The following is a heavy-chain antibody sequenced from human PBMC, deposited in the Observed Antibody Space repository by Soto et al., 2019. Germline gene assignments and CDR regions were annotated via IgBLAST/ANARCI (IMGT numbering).Heavy chain of an antibody. Sequence: QVQLVESGGGVVQPGRSLRLSCAASGFTFSSYAMHWVRQAPGKGLEWVAVISYDGSNKYYADSVKGRFTISRDNSENTLYLQMNSLRAEDTAVYYCAREDSSGYYGYWGQGTLVTVSS. D-gene: IGHD3-22*01. J-gene: IGHJ4*02. V-gene: IGHV3-30-3*01. CDR3: AREDSSGYYGY. CDR1: GFTFSSYA. CDR2: ISYDGSNK.